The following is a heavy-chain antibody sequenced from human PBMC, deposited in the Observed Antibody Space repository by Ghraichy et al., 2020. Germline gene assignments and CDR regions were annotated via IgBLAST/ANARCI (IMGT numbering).Heavy chain of an antibody. CDR2: IKQYVSGQ. D-gene: IGHD6-19*01. CDR1: GFTVSAYW. V-gene: IGHV3-7*03. CDR3: VGISGWAGLMDV. J-gene: IGHJ6*02. Sequence: LSLTCAASGFTVSAYWMSWVRKSPGKGLECVASIKQYVSGQYYLDSVLGRFIISRDTANHSLYLQMNSLRSGDTARYYCVGISGWAGLMDVWGQGTTVT.